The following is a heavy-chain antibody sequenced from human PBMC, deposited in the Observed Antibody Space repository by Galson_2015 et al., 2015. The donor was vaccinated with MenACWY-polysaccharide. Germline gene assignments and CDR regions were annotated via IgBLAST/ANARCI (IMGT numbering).Heavy chain of an antibody. CDR2: ISSGSDTA. V-gene: IGHV3-23*01. J-gene: IGHJ4*02. CDR3: VKGGWADN. Sequence: SLRLSCAASGFNFSIYVMTWVRQAPGKGLEWVSAISSGSDTANYTDSVKGRFTISRDNSKDTVHLQMDSLRAEDTAVYYCVKGGWADNWGQGTLVTVSS. CDR1: GFNFSIYV. D-gene: IGHD1-26*01.